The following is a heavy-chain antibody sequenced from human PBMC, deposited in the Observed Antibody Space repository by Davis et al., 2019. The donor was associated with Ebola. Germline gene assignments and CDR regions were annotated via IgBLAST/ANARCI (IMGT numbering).Heavy chain of an antibody. Sequence: PGGSLRLSCAASGFSFSRSWMSWVRQAPGEGLEWVASIKQDGSEKYYVDSVRGRFTISRDNAENSLYLQMSSLRAEDTAVYYCARALHAAAPQDGYWGQGTLVTVSS. V-gene: IGHV3-7*03. CDR3: ARALHAAAPQDGY. CDR2: IKQDGSEK. J-gene: IGHJ4*02. CDR1: GFSFSRSW. D-gene: IGHD6-25*01.